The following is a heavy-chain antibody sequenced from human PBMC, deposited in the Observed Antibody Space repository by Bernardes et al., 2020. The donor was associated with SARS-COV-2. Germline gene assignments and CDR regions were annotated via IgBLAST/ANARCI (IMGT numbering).Heavy chain of an antibody. CDR3: AGLTIDYVEPKGWFDP. Sequence: VGSLRLSCAASGFTFNTYWMSWVRRAPLKGLEWVATIKRDGSERYYVDSVRGRFTISRDNARNALYLQMDSLRAEDTAMYYCAGLTIDYVEPKGWFDPWGQGTRVTVSS. CDR1: GFTFNTYW. V-gene: IGHV3-7*01. CDR2: IKRDGSER. D-gene: IGHD4-17*01. J-gene: IGHJ5*02.